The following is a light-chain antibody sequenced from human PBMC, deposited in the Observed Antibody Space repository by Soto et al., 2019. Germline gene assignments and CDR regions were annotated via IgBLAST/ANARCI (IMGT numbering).Light chain of an antibody. CDR3: SSYTTSSTLGV. J-gene: IGLJ3*02. Sequence: QSALTQPASVSESPGQSITISCTGTSSDVGGYNYVSWYQQHPGKAPKLMIYEVTNRPSGVSIRFSGSKSGNTASLTISGLQAEDEADYYCSSYTTSSTLGVFGGGTQLTVL. CDR2: EVT. CDR1: SSDVGGYNY. V-gene: IGLV2-14*01.